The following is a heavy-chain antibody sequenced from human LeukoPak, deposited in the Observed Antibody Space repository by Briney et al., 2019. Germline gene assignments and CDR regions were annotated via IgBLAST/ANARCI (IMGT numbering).Heavy chain of an antibody. J-gene: IGHJ4*02. D-gene: IGHD5-12*01. CDR2: IYANSGGT. CDR3: ARLAYDVSAY. V-gene: IGHV1-2*02. CDR1: GYTFTGYY. Sequence: ASVKVSCKASGYTFTGYYLHWVRQAPGQGLEHMGWIYANSGGTKYAQKFQGRVTMTRDTSISTAYMELSSLTSDDTAVYYCARLAYDVSAYWGQGTLVTVS.